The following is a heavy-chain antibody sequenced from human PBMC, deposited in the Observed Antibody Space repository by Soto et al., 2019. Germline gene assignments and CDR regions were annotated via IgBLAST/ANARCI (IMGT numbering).Heavy chain of an antibody. CDR2: ISAHNGNT. CDR1: GYTFTSYG. Sequence: QVHLVQSGAEVKKPGASVKVSCKASGYTFTSYGITWVGQAPGQGLEWMGWISAHNGNTDYAQKLQGRVIVTRDTSTSTAYMELRSLTSDYTAVYYCPRGRYVAYLGQGALVTVSS. D-gene: IGHD1-1*01. J-gene: IGHJ4*02. CDR3: PRGRYVAY. V-gene: IGHV1-18*01.